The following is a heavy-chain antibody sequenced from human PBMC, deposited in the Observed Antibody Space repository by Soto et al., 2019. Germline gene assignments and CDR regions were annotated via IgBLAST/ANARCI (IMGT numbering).Heavy chain of an antibody. CDR1: GFTFSSYS. CDR3: ARYCSSTSCYTGGLDY. J-gene: IGHJ4*02. D-gene: IGHD2-2*02. Sequence: EVQLVESGGGLVKPGGSLRLSCAASGFTFSSYSMNWVRQAPGKGLEWVSSISSSSSYIYYADSVKGRFTISRDNAKNSLYLQMNSLRAEDTAVYYCARYCSSTSCYTGGLDYWGQGTLGTVSS. CDR2: ISSSSSYI. V-gene: IGHV3-21*01.